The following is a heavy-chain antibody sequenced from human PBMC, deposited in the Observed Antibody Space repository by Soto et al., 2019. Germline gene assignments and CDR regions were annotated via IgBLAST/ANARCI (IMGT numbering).Heavy chain of an antibody. CDR2: ISSSSSYT. Sequence: QVQLVESGGGLVKPGGSLRLFCAASGFTFSDYYMSWIRQAPGKGLEWVSYISSSSSYTNYADSVKGRFTISRDNAKNSLYLQMNSLRAEDTAVYYCAQSGYYYDSSGSYWPGASDIWCQGTMFTVSS. D-gene: IGHD3-22*01. J-gene: IGHJ3*02. CDR3: AQSGYYYDSSGSYWPGASDI. CDR1: GFTFSDYY. V-gene: IGHV3-11*06.